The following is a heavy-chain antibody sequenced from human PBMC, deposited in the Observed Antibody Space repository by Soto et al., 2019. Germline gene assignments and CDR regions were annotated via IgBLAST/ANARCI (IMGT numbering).Heavy chain of an antibody. Sequence: PGGSLRLSCAASGFSFSNYAMSWVRQAPGKGLEWVSAIRGGAGSTSYADSVRGRFTISRDRSKNTLYLQMNSLRAEDTAIYYCAKEGITMVVVVGFDYWGQGTPVTSPQ. J-gene: IGHJ4*02. CDR3: AKEGITMVVVVGFDY. CDR1: GFSFSNYA. CDR2: IRGGAGST. V-gene: IGHV3-23*01. D-gene: IGHD3-22*01.